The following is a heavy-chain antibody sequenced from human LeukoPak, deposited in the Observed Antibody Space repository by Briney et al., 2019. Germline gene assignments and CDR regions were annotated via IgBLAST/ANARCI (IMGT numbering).Heavy chain of an antibody. D-gene: IGHD3-16*02. Sequence: KSSETLSLTCTVSGGSISSYYWSWIRQPAGKGLEWIGRIYTSGSTNYNPSLKGRVTMSVDTSKNQFSLKLSSVTAADTAVYYCAREAYYDYVWGSYRYYYMDVWGKGTTVTISS. J-gene: IGHJ6*03. CDR2: IYTSGST. CDR3: AREAYYDYVWGSYRYYYMDV. CDR1: GGSISSYY. V-gene: IGHV4-4*07.